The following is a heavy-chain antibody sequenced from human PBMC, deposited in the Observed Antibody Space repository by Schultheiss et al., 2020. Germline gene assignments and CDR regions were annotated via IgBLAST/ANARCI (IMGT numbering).Heavy chain of an antibody. D-gene: IGHD1-14*01. CDR1: GFTFSSYS. V-gene: IGHV3-21*01. Sequence: GGSLRLSCAASGFTFSSYSMNWVRQAPGKGLEWVSSISSSSSYIYYADSVKGRFTISRDNAKNSLYLQMNSLRAEDTAVYYCARDLGRQTANYGMDVWPRDHGHRLL. CDR3: ARDLGRQTANYGMDV. J-gene: IGHJ6*02. CDR2: ISSSSSYI.